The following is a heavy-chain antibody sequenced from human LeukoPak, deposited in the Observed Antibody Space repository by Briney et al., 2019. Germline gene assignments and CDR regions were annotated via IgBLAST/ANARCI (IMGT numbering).Heavy chain of an antibody. V-gene: IGHV3-11*01. CDR3: ASQSYCTGDCYAEGFDY. CDR2: ISSSGSSI. J-gene: IGHJ4*02. CDR1: GFTFSDYY. D-gene: IGHD2-21*02. Sequence: GGSLRLSRAASGFTFSDYYMSWIRQAPGKGLEWVSYISSSGSSIYYADSVKGRFTISRDNAKNSLYLQMNSLRAEDTAVYYCASQSYCTGDCYAEGFDYWGQGTLVTVSS.